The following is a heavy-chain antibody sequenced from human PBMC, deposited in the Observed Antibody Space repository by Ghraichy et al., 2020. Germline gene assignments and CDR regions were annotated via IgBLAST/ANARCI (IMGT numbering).Heavy chain of an antibody. V-gene: IGHV3-30*04. Sequence: GGSLRLSCAASGFTFSSYATHWVRQAPGKGLEWVTSISPDGSDIHYGDSVKGRFTISRDNSKNTLYLQMNSLRSEDTAVYYCARASYYDNSGYYYYLDNWGQGTLVTVSS. CDR3: ARASYYDNSGYYYYLDN. CDR2: ISPDGSDI. J-gene: IGHJ4*02. CDR1: GFTFSSYA. D-gene: IGHD3-22*01.